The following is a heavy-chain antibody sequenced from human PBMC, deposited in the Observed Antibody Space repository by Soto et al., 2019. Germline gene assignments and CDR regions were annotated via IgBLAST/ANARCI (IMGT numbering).Heavy chain of an antibody. D-gene: IGHD2-2*01. Sequence: SETLSLTCAVSGGSISDDSYWSWIRQTPGKGLEWIGYIYHTGNTYYNPSLRSRVSISVDKSKSQFSLKLISVTAADTAVYFCARDEYQLLSSVSWFDSWGQGTLVTVSS. J-gene: IGHJ5*01. V-gene: IGHV4-30-4*01. CDR3: ARDEYQLLSSVSWFDS. CDR1: GGSISDDSY. CDR2: IYHTGNT.